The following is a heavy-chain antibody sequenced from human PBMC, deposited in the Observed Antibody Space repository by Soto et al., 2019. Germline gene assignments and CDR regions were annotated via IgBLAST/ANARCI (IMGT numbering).Heavy chain of an antibody. D-gene: IGHD3-3*01. J-gene: IGHJ5*02. V-gene: IGHV1-58*02. CDR1: GFTFTSSA. Sequence: ASVKVSCKASGFTFTSSAMQWVRQARGQRLEWIGWIVVGSGNTNYAQKFQERVTITRDMSTSTAYMELSSLRSEDTAVYYCAASLYYDFWSGYYGWSDPWGQGTLVTVSS. CDR2: IVVGSGNT. CDR3: AASLYYDFWSGYYGWSDP.